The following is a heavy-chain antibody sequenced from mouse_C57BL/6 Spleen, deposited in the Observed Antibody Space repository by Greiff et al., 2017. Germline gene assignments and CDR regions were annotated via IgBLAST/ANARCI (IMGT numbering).Heavy chain of an antibody. Sequence: VQLQESGPGLVQPSQSLSITCTVSGFSLTSYGVHWVRQSPGKGLEWLGVIWRGGSTDYNAAFMSRLSITKDNSKSQVFFKMNSLQADDTAIYYCAKKGHSNYWYFDVWGTGTTVTVSS. D-gene: IGHD2-5*01. V-gene: IGHV2-5*01. CDR3: AKKGHSNYWYFDV. CDR2: IWRGGST. J-gene: IGHJ1*03. CDR1: GFSLTSYG.